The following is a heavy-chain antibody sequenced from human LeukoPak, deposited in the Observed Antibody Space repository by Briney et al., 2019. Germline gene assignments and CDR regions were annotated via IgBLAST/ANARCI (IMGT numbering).Heavy chain of an antibody. CDR3: ARVRIAAAGNRLDYYYYMDV. D-gene: IGHD6-13*01. CDR2: ISSSSSYI. CDR1: GFTFSSYS. Sequence: GGSLRLSCAASGFTFSSYSMNWVRQAPGKGLEWVSSISSSSSYIYYADSVKGRFTISRDNAKNSLYLQMNSLRAEDTAVYYCARVRIAAAGNRLDYYYYMDVWGKGTTVTVSS. J-gene: IGHJ6*03. V-gene: IGHV3-21*01.